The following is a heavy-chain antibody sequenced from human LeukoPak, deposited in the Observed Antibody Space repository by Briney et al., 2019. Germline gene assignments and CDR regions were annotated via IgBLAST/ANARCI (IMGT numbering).Heavy chain of an antibody. V-gene: IGHV3-64*01. CDR2: ISSNGGST. D-gene: IGHD6-13*01. CDR1: GFTFSSYS. J-gene: IGHJ4*02. Sequence: GGSLRLSCAASGFTFSSYSMNWVRQAPGKGLEYVSAISSNGGSTYYANSVKGRFTISRDNSKNTLYLQMGSLRAEDMAVYYCARDPMGIAAAGTRDFTFMFDYWGQGTLVTVSS. CDR3: ARDPMGIAAAGTRDFTFMFDY.